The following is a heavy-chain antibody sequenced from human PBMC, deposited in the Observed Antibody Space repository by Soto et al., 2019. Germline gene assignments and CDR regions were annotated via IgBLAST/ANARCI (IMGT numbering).Heavy chain of an antibody. CDR1: GFTFSSYA. D-gene: IGHD4-17*01. J-gene: IGHJ4*02. Sequence: GGSLRLSCAASGFTFSSYAMHWVRQAPGKGLEWVAVISYDGSNKYYADSVKGRFTISRDNSKNTLYLQMNSLRAEDTAVYYCARGEHDYGDYDWVYFDYWGQGTLVTVSS. CDR2: ISYDGSNK. CDR3: ARGEHDYGDYDWVYFDY. V-gene: IGHV3-30-3*01.